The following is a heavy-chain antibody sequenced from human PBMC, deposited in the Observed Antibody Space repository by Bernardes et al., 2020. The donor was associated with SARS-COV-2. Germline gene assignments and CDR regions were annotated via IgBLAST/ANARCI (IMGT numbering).Heavy chain of an antibody. CDR3: ARGLSQTCCLNWFDR. CDR1: GFTFGTYT. V-gene: IGHV3-21*01. J-gene: IGHJ5*02. CDR2: ISFTSKII. Sequence: GWSLRLSCAASGFTFGTYTMYWVRQAPGKGLEWVATISFTSKIIYYAGSVKGRFTVSRDNANNSLYLQMNSLRVEDTALYYCARGLSQTCCLNWFDRWGQGTLVTVSA.